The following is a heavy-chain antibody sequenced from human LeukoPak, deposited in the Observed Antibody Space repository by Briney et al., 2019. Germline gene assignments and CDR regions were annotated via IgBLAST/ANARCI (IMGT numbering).Heavy chain of an antibody. Sequence: ASVKVSCKASGFTFTSYYMHWVRQAPGQGLEWIGIINPSGGRTRYAQRLQGRVTMTRDTSTSTVYMELSSLRSEDTAVYYCARDVGITVVRGTFDYWGRGTLVTVSS. CDR1: GFTFTSYY. CDR3: ARDVGITVVRGTFDY. D-gene: IGHD3-10*01. V-gene: IGHV1-46*01. CDR2: INPSGGRT. J-gene: IGHJ4*01.